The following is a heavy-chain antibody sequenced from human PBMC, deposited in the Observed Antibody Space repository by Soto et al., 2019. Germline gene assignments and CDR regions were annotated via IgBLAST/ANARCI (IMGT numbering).Heavy chain of an antibody. CDR1: GYSISSGYY. Sequence: PSETLSLTCAVSGYSISSGYYWGWIRQPPGKGLEWIGSIYHSGSTYYNPSLKSRVTISVDTSKNQFSLKLSSVTAADTAVYYCAREITMIVGGDALDIWGQGTMVTVSS. CDR3: AREITMIVGGDALDI. V-gene: IGHV4-38-2*02. J-gene: IGHJ3*02. CDR2: IYHSGST. D-gene: IGHD3-22*01.